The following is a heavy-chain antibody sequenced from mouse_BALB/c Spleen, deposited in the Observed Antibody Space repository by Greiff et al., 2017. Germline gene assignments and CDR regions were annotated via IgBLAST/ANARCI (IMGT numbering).Heavy chain of an antibody. CDR2: INPSNGRT. V-gene: IGHV1S81*02. CDR3: ARVEIYDGYYGYFDH. J-gene: IGHJ2*01. CDR1: GYTFTSYW. Sequence: QVQLQQPGAELVKPGASVKLSCKASGYTFTSYWMHWVKQRPGQGLEWIGEINPSNGRTNYNEKFKSKATLTVDKSSSTAYMQLSSLTSEDSAVYYCARVEIYDGYYGYFDHWGQGNTLTVSP. D-gene: IGHD2-3*01.